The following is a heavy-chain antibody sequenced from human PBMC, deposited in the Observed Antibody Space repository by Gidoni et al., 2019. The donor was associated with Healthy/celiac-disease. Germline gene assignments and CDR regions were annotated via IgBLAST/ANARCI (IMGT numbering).Heavy chain of an antibody. Sequence: EVELLEPGGCLVQPGGSLRSSFAAYEFTFGSHAMGWVRQAPGKGLALVSTSRVNGSSTYYADSVKGRFTISRNNSKNTLNLQMNFLRAKDTAVDDCAKDLSGYSGCLNWFDTWGQGTLVTVSS. D-gene: IGHD1-26*01. J-gene: IGHJ5*02. CDR1: EFTFGSHA. V-gene: IGHV3-23*01. CDR2: SRVNGSST. CDR3: AKDLSGYSGCLNWFDT.